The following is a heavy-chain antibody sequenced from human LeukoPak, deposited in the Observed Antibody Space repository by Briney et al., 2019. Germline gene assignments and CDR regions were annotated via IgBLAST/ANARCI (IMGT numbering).Heavy chain of an antibody. CDR2: ISYDGSNK. CDR3: ANLVAATNPFDY. V-gene: IGHV3-30*18. J-gene: IGHJ4*02. Sequence: GGSLRLSCAASGFTFSSYGMHWVRQAPGKGLEWVAVISYDGSNKYYADSVKGRFTISRDNSKNTLYLQMNSLRAEDTAVYYCANLVAATNPFDYWGQGTLVTVS. CDR1: GFTFSSYG. D-gene: IGHD2-15*01.